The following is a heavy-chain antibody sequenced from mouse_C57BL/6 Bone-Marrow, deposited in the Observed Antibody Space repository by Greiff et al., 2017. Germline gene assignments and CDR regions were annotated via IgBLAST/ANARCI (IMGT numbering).Heavy chain of an antibody. V-gene: IGHV14-4*01. J-gene: IGHJ3*01. Sequence: VQLQQSGAELVRPGASVKLSCTASGFNIKDDYMHWVKQRPEQGLEWIGWIDPESGDTEYASKFQGKDTIPADTSSNTAYLQLTSLTSEYTAMYYCARGSNWAWFAYWGQGTLVTVSA. CDR3: ARGSNWAWFAY. D-gene: IGHD4-1*01. CDR1: GFNIKDDY. CDR2: IDPESGDT.